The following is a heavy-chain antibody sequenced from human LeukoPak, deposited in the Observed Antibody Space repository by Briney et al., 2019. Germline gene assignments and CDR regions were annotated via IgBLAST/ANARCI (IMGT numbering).Heavy chain of an antibody. CDR3: ARDAGPTMVRGVIHWFDP. CDR2: ISGSGGST. V-gene: IGHV3-23*01. D-gene: IGHD3-10*01. J-gene: IGHJ5*02. CDR1: GFTFSSYA. Sequence: GGSLRLSCAASGFTFSSYAMSWVRQAPGKGLEWVSAISGSGGSTYYADSVKGRFTISRDNSKNTLYLQMNSLRTEDTAVYYCARDAGPTMVRGVIHWFDPWGQGTLVTVPS.